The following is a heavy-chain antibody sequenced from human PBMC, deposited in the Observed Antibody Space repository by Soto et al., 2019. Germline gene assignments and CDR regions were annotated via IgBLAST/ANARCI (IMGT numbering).Heavy chain of an antibody. CDR1: GFSVSGYS. D-gene: IGHD3-22*01. J-gene: IGHJ4*02. V-gene: IGHV3-21*05. CDR3: ARGRGYFDSSDYYEDF. Sequence: PGGSLRLSCEASGFSVSGYSMSWVRQSPGKGLEWLAYITIVTGNIYYGDSLKGRFIISRDNAKNSLFLQMNSLRAEDTAVYYCARGRGYFDSSDYYEDFWGQGTKVTVSS. CDR2: ITIVTGNI.